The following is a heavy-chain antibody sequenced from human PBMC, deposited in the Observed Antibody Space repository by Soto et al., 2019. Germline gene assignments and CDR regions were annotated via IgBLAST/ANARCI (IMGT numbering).Heavy chain of an antibody. V-gene: IGHV4-59*11. D-gene: IGHD2-2*01. CDR2: ISYSGST. J-gene: IGHJ4*02. Sequence: SETLSLTFTVSGGSMSSHYWTWLRQPPGKGLEWIGYISYSGSTYYNPSLKSRVTISADTSRNQFSLKLSSVIAADTAVYYCARADPDATVGYWGQGTLVTVSS. CDR3: ARADPDATVGY. CDR1: GGSMSSHY.